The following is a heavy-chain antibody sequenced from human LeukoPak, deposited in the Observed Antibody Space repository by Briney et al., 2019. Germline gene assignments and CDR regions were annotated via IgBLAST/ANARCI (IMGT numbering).Heavy chain of an antibody. CDR1: GYTFKNYD. CDR3: ARATPGGLHGYSFDY. J-gene: IGHJ4*02. V-gene: IGHV1-8*02. Sequence: ASVKVSCKASGYTFKNYDINWVRQATGQGLEWMGWMNPNSGNTGFAQKFQDRVSMTRDTSINTAYMELTSLRSGDTAVYYCARATPGGLHGYSFDYWGQGTVITVYS. D-gene: IGHD5-24*01. CDR2: MNPNSGNT.